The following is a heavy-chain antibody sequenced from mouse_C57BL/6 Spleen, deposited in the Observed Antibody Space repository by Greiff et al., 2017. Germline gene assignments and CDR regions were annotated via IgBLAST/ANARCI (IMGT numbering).Heavy chain of an antibody. V-gene: IGHV1-82*01. CDR2: IYPGDGDT. J-gene: IGHJ4*01. CDR3: ARDGYDAMDY. Sequence: VQLVESGPELVKPGASVKISCKASGYAFSSSWMNWVKQRPGKGLEWIGRIYPGDGDTNYNGKFKGKATLTADKSSSTAYMQLSSLTSEDSAVYFCARDGYDAMDYWGQGTSVTVSS. D-gene: IGHD2-3*01. CDR1: GYAFSSSW.